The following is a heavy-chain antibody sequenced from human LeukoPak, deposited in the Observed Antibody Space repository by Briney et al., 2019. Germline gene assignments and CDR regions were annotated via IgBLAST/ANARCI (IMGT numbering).Heavy chain of an antibody. CDR2: MNPTSANT. D-gene: IGHD6-13*01. V-gene: IGHV1-8*01. CDR1: GYTFTSYD. J-gene: IGHJ4*02. CDR3: ARGPPESSNSDY. Sequence: ASVKVSCKASGYTFTSYDINWVRQATGQGLEWMGWMNPTSANTGYAQKFQGRVTMTRNTSISTAYMELSSLRSEDTAVYYCARGPPESSNSDYWGQGTLVTVSS.